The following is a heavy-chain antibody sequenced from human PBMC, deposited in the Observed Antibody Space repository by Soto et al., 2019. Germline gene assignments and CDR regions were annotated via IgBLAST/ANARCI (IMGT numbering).Heavy chain of an antibody. D-gene: IGHD3-16*02. CDR3: SKDLDGLQGLVDSSFCFVY. V-gene: IGHV3-30*18. J-gene: IGHJ4*02. Sequence: QVQLVESGGGVVQPGRSLRLSCAASGFTFNSYGMHWVRQAPGKGLEWVAVISYDGSDKYYAESVKGRFTISRDNSKNKLYLQRNSLRAEDTDVYYCSKDLDGLQGLVDSSFCFVYWGQVTLVTVSS. CDR2: ISYDGSDK. CDR1: GFTFNSYG.